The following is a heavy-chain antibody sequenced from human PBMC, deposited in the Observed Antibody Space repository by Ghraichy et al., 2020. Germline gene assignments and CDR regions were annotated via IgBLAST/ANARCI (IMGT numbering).Heavy chain of an antibody. CDR3: IKDITPGGADV. V-gene: IGHV3-9*02. J-gene: IGHJ6*02. D-gene: IGHD1-14*01. CDR2: IIWNTDGV. Sequence: GGSLRLSCAASGFTSYDYGLHWVRQPPGKGLEWVAGIIWNTDGVGYADSVKGRFTISRDNAKKSLYLQMNSLRPEDTALYFCIKDITPGGADVWGQVTTVTVS. CDR1: GFTSYDYG.